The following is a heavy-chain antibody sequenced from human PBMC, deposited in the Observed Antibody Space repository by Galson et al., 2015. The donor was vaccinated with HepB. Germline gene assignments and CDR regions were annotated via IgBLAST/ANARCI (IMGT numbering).Heavy chain of an antibody. Sequence: SLRLSCAASGFTFSTYGMHWVRQTPGKGLEWVAVISETGSNKYYGDSVKGRFTVSRDNSKNTLFLHMNSLREEDTASYYCAQLGGIYDFIWGSHAGAFDIWGQGTMVTVSS. V-gene: IGHV3-30*18. CDR1: GFTFSTYG. J-gene: IGHJ3*02. CDR3: AQLGGIYDFIWGSHAGAFDI. CDR2: ISETGSNK. D-gene: IGHD3-16*01.